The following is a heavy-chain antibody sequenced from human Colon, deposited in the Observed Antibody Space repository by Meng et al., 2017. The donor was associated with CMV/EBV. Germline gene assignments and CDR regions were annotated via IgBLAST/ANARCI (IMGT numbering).Heavy chain of an antibody. CDR2: IVSSSTYI. J-gene: IGHJ4*02. CDR1: GINIIWHA. V-gene: IGHV3-21*06. CDR3: ARDTISGVVAFDY. Sequence: GGSLRLSCRASGINIIWHAMHWVRQAPGKGLEWVASIVSSSTYIFYADSVKGRFTISRDNGKNLLYLQMNDLRAEDTGVYYCARDTISGVVAFDYWGQGTLVTVSS. D-gene: IGHD3-3*01.